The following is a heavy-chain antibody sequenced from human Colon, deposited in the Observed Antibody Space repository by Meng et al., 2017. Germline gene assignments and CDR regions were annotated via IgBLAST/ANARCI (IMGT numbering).Heavy chain of an antibody. J-gene: IGHJ4*02. Sequence: EVQLAESGGGLVKPGGSLRRSCAASGFTFSSYSMNWVRQAPGKGLEWVSSISSSRSYADSVKGRFTISRDNAKNSLYLQMNSLRAEDTAVYYCARGRVVVVASPSDYWGQGTLVTVSS. CDR3: ARGRVVVVASPSDY. V-gene: IGHV3-21*01. CDR1: GFTFSSYS. CDR2: ISSSRS. D-gene: IGHD2-15*01.